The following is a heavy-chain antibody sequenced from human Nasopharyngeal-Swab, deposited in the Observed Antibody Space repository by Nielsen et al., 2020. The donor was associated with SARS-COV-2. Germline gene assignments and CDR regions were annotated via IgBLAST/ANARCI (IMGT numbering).Heavy chain of an antibody. Sequence: WIRQPPGKGLEWVGRIRSKANSYATAYAASVKGRFTISRDDSKNTAYLQMNSLRAEDTAVYYCARGVLHNLYYYYGMDVWGQGTTVTVSS. J-gene: IGHJ6*02. CDR3: ARGVLHNLYYYYGMDV. V-gene: IGHV3-73*01. D-gene: IGHD1-1*01. CDR2: IRSKANSYAT.